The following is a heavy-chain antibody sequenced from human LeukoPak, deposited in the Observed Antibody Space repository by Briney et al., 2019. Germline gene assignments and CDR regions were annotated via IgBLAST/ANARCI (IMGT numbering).Heavy chain of an antibody. J-gene: IGHJ3*02. V-gene: IGHV4-39*07. CDR1: GGFISNSNSH. CDR3: ARDSSSDRGWFAFDI. Sequence: SETLSLTCTVSGGFISNSNSHWGWIRQPPGKGLEWVGTIYYSGSTYYNPSLKSRVTMSVDTSKNQFSLKLSSVTAADTAVYYCARDSSSDRGWFAFDIWGQGTMVTVSS. CDR2: IYYSGST. D-gene: IGHD2-15*01.